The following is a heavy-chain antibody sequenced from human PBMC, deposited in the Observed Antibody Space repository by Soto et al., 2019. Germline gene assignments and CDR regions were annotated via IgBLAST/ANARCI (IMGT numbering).Heavy chain of an antibody. V-gene: IGHV3-30-3*01. Sequence: GGSLRLSCAASGFTLSSYAMHWVRQAPGKGLEWVAAISYDGSNKYYADSVKGRFTISRDNSKNTLYLQMNSLRAEDTAVYYCARDGGTQWLDEFDYWGQGTLVTVSS. CDR3: ARDGGTQWLDEFDY. D-gene: IGHD6-19*01. J-gene: IGHJ4*02. CDR1: GFTLSSYA. CDR2: ISYDGSNK.